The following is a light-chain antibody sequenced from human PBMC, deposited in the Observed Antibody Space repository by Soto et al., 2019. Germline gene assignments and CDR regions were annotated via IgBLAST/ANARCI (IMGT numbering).Light chain of an antibody. CDR3: TSYTSIIAVV. V-gene: IGLV2-14*03. CDR1: SNDIGAYNY. Sequence: QSALTQPASVSGSPGQSITISCTGTSNDIGAYNYVSWYQQHPGKAPKLLIYDVTNRPSGVSDRFSGSKSGRTASLTISWLQPDDEADYYCTSYTSIIAVVFGGGTKVTVL. J-gene: IGLJ2*01. CDR2: DVT.